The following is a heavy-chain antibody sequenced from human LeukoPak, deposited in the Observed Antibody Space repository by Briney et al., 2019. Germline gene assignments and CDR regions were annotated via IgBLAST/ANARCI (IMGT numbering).Heavy chain of an antibody. D-gene: IGHD1-1*01. CDR1: GYSFTNYW. J-gene: IGHJ5*02. CDR3: ARRTQNFFDP. Sequence: RGESLKISCKGSGYSFTNYWIGWVRQMPGKGLEWMGIIHPGDSNTRYSPSFQGQVTISADKSINTAYLQWSSLKASDTAMYYCARRTQNFFDPWGQGTLVTVPS. V-gene: IGHV5-51*01. CDR2: IHPGDSNT.